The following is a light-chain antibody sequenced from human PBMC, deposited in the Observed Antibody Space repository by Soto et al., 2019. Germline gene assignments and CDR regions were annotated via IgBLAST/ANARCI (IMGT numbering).Light chain of an antibody. J-gene: IGKJ1*01. V-gene: IGKV3-15*01. CDR1: QSVSSD. Sequence: EIVMTQSPATLSASTGERATLSCRASQSVSSDLAWYHQKPGQAPRLLIYGASTRATGIPARFSGSGSGTEFTLTINSLQSEDFAVYYCQQYNNWPRTFGQGTKV. CDR2: GAS. CDR3: QQYNNWPRT.